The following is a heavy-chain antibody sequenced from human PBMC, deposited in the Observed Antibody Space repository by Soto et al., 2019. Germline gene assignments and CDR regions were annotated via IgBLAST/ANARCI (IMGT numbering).Heavy chain of an antibody. D-gene: IGHD6-13*01. V-gene: IGHV4-34*01. CDR2: INHSGST. J-gene: IGHJ4*02. CDR3: ARSYSSSWYNY. Sequence: KTSETLSLTCAVYGGSFSGYYWSWIRQPPGKGLEWIGEINHSGSTNYNPSLKSRVTISVDTSKNQFSLKLSSVTAADTAVYYCARSYSSSWYNYWGQGTLVTVSS. CDR1: GGSFSGYY.